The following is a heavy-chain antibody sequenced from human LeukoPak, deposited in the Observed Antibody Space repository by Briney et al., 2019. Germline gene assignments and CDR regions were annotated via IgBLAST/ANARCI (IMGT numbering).Heavy chain of an antibody. V-gene: IGHV3-33*01. CDR3: AREKTYYYDSSGYDDPYYFDY. Sequence: PGGSLRLSCAASGFTFTSYGMHWVRQAPGKGLEWVAVIWYDGSNKYYADSVKGRFTISRDNSKNTLYLQMNSLRAEDTAVYYCAREKTYYYDSSGYDDPYYFDYWGQGTLVTVSS. CDR1: GFTFTSYG. J-gene: IGHJ4*02. CDR2: IWYDGSNK. D-gene: IGHD3-22*01.